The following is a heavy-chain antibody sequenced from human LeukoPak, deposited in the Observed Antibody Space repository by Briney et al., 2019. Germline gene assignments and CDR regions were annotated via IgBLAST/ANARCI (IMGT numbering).Heavy chain of an antibody. Sequence: QPGGSLRLSCAASGFTFSSYAMHWVRPAPGKGLEYVSATSSNGGSTYYANSVKGRFTISRDNSKNTLYLQMGSLRAEDMAVYYCARDPLEDYDFWSGSFDYWGQGTLVTVSS. CDR3: ARDPLEDYDFWSGSFDY. D-gene: IGHD3-3*01. J-gene: IGHJ4*02. CDR2: TSSNGGST. CDR1: GFTFSSYA. V-gene: IGHV3-64*01.